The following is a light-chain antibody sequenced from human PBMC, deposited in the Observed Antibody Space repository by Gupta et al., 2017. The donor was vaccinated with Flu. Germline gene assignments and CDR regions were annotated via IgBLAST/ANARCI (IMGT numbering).Light chain of an antibody. J-gene: IGLJ3*02. Sequence: SALTQPASVSGSPGQSLTISCTGTSSDVGSYNLVSWYQQHPGKAPKLMVYEGSKRPAVVSTRFSVSKSGNTASLTISGLTADDDADYYDYSDAGSSTWVFGGGTKLTVL. V-gene: IGLV2-23*01. CDR1: SSDVGSYNL. CDR2: EGS. CDR3: YSDAGSSTWV.